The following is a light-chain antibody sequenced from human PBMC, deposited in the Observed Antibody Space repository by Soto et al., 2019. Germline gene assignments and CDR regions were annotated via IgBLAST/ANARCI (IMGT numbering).Light chain of an antibody. V-gene: IGLV2-14*01. CDR3: SSYTSSSTLYV. CDR2: DVS. Sequence: QSALTQPASVSGSPGQSITISCTGTSSDIGAYNYVSWYQQHPGKAPKLMICDVSDRPSGVSNRFSGSKSGNTASLTISGLRAEDEADYYCSSYTSSSTLYVFGTGTKVTVL. CDR1: SSDIGAYNY. J-gene: IGLJ1*01.